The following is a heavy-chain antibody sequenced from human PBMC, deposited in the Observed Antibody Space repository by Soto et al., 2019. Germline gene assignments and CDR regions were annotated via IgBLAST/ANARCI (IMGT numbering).Heavy chain of an antibody. CDR2: IIPIFGTA. CDR1: GSTFSSYA. J-gene: IGHJ6*02. Sequence: SSVKVSCKASGSTFSSYAISWVRQAPGQGLEWMGGIIPIFGTANYAQKFQGRVTITADESTSTAYMELSSLRSEDTAVYYCARSLGYCSGGSGRTADYRYYVLYGWGQATTVTVSS. D-gene: IGHD2-15*01. V-gene: IGHV1-69*13. CDR3: ARSLGYCSGGSGRTADYRYYVLYG.